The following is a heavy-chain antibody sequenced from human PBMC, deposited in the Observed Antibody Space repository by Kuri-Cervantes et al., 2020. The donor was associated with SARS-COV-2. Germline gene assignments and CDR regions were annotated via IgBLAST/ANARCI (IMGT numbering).Heavy chain of an antibody. J-gene: IGHJ3*02. CDR2: INSDGSST. D-gene: IGHD3-3*01. CDR3: ARGRRITIFGLVRDPAFDI. V-gene: IGHV3-74*01. Sequence: GESLKISCAASGFTFSSYSMNWVRQAPGKGLVWVSRINSDGSSTSYADSVKGRFTTSRDNAKNTLYLQMNSLRAEDTAVYYCARGRRITIFGLVRDPAFDIWGQGTMVTVSS. CDR1: GFTFSSYS.